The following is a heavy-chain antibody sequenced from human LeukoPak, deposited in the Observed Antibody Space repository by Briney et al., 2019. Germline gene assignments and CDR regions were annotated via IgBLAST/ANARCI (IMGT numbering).Heavy chain of an antibody. CDR1: GLTFDDYA. CDR3: AKVDGYVSGPLDY. J-gene: IGHJ4*02. Sequence: GGSLRLSCAASGLTFDDYAMYWVRRAPGKGLEWVSGISWNSGSISYADSVKGRFTISRDNAKNSLYLQMRSLTAEDTALYYCAKVDGYVSGPLDYWGQGTLVTVSS. D-gene: IGHD5-24*01. V-gene: IGHV3-9*01. CDR2: ISWNSGSI.